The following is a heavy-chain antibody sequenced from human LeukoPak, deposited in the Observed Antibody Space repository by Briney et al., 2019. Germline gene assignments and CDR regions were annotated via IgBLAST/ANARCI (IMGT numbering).Heavy chain of an antibody. CDR1: GGSISSYY. J-gene: IGHJ4*02. CDR2: IYYSGST. V-gene: IGHV4-59*08. Sequence: MPSETLSLTCTVSGGSISSYYWSWIRQPPGKGLEWIGYIYYSGSTNYNPSLKSRVTISVDTSKNQFSLKLSSVTAADTAVYYCARRPGRITMVRGVIIPPYYFDYWGQGTLVTVSS. D-gene: IGHD3-10*01. CDR3: ARRPGRITMVRGVIIPPYYFDY.